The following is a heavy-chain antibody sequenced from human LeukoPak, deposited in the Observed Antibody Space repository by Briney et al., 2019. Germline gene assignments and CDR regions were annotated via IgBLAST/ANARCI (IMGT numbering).Heavy chain of an antibody. Sequence: GSLRLSCAASGFTFSSYWMSWVRQAPGKGLEWVANIKQDGSEKYYVDSVKGRFTISRDNAKNSLYLQMNSLRAEDTAVYYCAKDLRAYDILTGSGGLGYWGQGTLVTVSS. D-gene: IGHD3-9*01. CDR3: AKDLRAYDILTGSGGLGY. V-gene: IGHV3-7*01. J-gene: IGHJ4*02. CDR1: GFTFSSYW. CDR2: IKQDGSEK.